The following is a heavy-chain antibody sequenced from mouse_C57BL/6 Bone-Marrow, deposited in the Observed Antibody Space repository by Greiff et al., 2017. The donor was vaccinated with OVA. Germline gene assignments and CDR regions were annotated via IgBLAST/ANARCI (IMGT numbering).Heavy chain of an antibody. CDR3: ARDPSTVVADFDV. V-gene: IGHV5-4*01. Sequence: EVKLVESGGGLVKPGGSLKLSCAASGFTFSSYAMSWVRQTPEKRLEWVATISDGGSYTYYPDNVKGRFTISRDNAKNNLYLQMSHLKSEDTAMCYCARDPSTVVADFDVWGTGTTVTVSS. CDR2: ISDGGSYT. CDR1: GFTFSSYA. J-gene: IGHJ1*03. D-gene: IGHD1-1*01.